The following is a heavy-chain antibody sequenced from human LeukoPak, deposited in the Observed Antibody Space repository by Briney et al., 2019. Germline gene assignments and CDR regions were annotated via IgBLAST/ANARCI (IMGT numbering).Heavy chain of an antibody. D-gene: IGHD1-26*01. CDR1: GFTFSNYW. V-gene: IGHV3-7*01. Sequence: PGGSLRLSCAASGFTFSNYWMSWVRQAPGKGLECVANIKKDGSEEYYVDSVKGRFTISRDNANNSLYLQMNSLRAEDTAVYYCARYGRSYYGDYWGQGTLVTVSS. CDR2: IKKDGSEE. J-gene: IGHJ4*02. CDR3: ARYGRSYYGDY.